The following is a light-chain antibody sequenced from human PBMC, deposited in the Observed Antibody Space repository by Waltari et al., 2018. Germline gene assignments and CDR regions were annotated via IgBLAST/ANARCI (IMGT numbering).Light chain of an antibody. CDR2: EDT. CDR3: YSSDSTGLRV. CDR1: ELPRKY. J-gene: IGLJ1*01. V-gene: IGLV3-10*01. Sequence: SYELTQPPSVSVSPGQTARITCSGHELPRKYAYWFQQKSGQAPRLVIYEDTKRPSGIPGRVSGSSSGTVATLTITGAQVDDEADYYCYSSDSTGLRVFGGGTTVVVL.